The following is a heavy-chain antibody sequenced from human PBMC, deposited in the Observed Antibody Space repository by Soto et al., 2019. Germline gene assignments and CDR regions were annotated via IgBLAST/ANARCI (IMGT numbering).Heavy chain of an antibody. Sequence: QVQLVQSGAELKEPGDSVRVSCEASGYTFTAYYIHWVRQAPGQGLEWMGWINPRFGDTSYAQDLQGRVSMTRDTSISTVYMELSRLTSDDTAIYYCARNMDYYSGPGSGNGHGFWGQGTTVTVFS. CDR2: INPRFGDT. CDR3: ARNMDYYSGPGSGNGHGF. D-gene: IGHD3-10*01. V-gene: IGHV1-2*02. J-gene: IGHJ6*02. CDR1: GYTFTAYY.